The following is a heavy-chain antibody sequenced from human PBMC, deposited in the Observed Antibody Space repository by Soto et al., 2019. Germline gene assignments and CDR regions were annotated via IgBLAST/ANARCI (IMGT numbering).Heavy chain of an antibody. Sequence: SETLSLTCTVSGVSVSSGSFYWAWIRQPPGKGLEWIASVYYTGTTNYNPSLGSRVTISIDAPGNRFSMEITSVTAADTAIYYCARDTVLTGMFDFWGQGTLVTVSS. CDR1: GVSVSSGSFY. CDR2: VYYTGTT. J-gene: IGHJ4*02. CDR3: ARDTVLTGMFDF. D-gene: IGHD4-17*01. V-gene: IGHV4-61*01.